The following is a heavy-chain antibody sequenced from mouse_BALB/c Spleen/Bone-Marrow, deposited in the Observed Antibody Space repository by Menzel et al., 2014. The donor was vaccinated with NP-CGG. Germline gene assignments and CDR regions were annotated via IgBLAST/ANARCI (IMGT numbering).Heavy chain of an antibody. V-gene: IGHV5-4*02. CDR2: VSDGVSYA. CDR3: ARAPPYDFYAMDY. D-gene: IGHD2-13*01. CDR1: GFTFSDYY. J-gene: IGHJ4*01. Sequence: EVKLQESGGSLVKPGGSLKLSCAASGFTFSDYYMFWVRQTPEKRLEWVATVSDGVSYAYYPDSVKGRFTISRDNARNNLYLQMSSLKSEDTAMYYCARAPPYDFYAMDYWGQGTSVTVSS.